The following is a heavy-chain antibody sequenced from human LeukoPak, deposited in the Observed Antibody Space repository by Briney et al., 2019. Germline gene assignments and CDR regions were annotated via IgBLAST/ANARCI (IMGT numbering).Heavy chain of an antibody. CDR1: GGSIITTNW. D-gene: IGHD1-26*01. Sequence: PSETLSLTCAVSGGSIITTNWWSWVRQPPGKGLEWIGEVHLNGATHYNPSLGSRVSMSIDKSKNHMSLKLTSVTAADTAINYCTRESGAFSPFGFWGQGTLVTVSS. J-gene: IGHJ4*02. CDR3: TRESGAFSPFGF. CDR2: VHLNGAT. V-gene: IGHV4-4*02.